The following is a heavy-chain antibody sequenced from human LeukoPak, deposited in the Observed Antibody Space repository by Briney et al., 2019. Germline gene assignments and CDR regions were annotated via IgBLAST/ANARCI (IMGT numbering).Heavy chain of an antibody. CDR3: ARDGGYGSGSNFDY. CDR2: ISGSGGST. CDR1: GFTFSSYA. D-gene: IGHD3-10*01. J-gene: IGHJ4*02. Sequence: PGGSLRLSCAASGFTFSSYAMSWVRQAPGKGLEWVSVISGSGGSTYYADSVKGRFTISRDNSKNTLYLQMNSLRADDTAVYYCARDGGYGSGSNFDYWGQGTLVTVSS. V-gene: IGHV3-23*01.